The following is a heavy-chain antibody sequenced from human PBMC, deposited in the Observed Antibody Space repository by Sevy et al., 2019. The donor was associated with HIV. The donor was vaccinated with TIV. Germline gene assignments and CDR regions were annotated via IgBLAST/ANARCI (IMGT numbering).Heavy chain of an antibody. CDR1: GFTFGDYA. V-gene: IGHV3-49*03. J-gene: IGHJ3*02. D-gene: IGHD6-6*01. CDR2: IRSKAYGGTT. CDR3: TRDLPPRIAASARGAFDI. Sequence: GGSLRLSCTASGFTFGDYAMSWFRQAPGKGLEWVGFIRSKAYGGTTEYAASVKGRFTISRDDSKSIAYLQMNSLKTEDTAVYYCTRDLPPRIAASARGAFDIWGQGTMVTVSS.